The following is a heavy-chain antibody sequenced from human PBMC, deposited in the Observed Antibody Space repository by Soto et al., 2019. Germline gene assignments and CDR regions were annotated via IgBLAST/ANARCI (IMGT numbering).Heavy chain of an antibody. CDR1: GGSISNVGYY. D-gene: IGHD2-2*02. J-gene: IGHJ3*02. Sequence: SQPLSLSCTVSGGSISNVGYYWSRIRQHPGKGLEWIGYIYYSGSTYYNPSLKSRVTISVDTSKNQFSLKLSCVTAADTAVYYCARELLGYCSSTSCYSGAYAFDIWGKGTMVPGSS. CDR3: ARELLGYCSSTSCYSGAYAFDI. V-gene: IGHV4-31*03. CDR2: IYYSGST.